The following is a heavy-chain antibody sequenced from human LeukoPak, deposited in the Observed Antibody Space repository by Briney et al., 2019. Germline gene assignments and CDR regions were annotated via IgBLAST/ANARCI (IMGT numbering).Heavy chain of an antibody. Sequence: PGRSLRLSCAASGFTFSSYAMHWVRQAPGKGLEWVAVISYDGSNKYYADSVKGRFTISRDNSKNTLYLQMNSLRAEDTAVYYCASRRRITMIVVVTAPFDYWGQGTLVTVSS. V-gene: IGHV3-30-3*01. CDR3: ASRRRITMIVVVTAPFDY. CDR1: GFTFSSYA. CDR2: ISYDGSNK. J-gene: IGHJ4*02. D-gene: IGHD3-22*01.